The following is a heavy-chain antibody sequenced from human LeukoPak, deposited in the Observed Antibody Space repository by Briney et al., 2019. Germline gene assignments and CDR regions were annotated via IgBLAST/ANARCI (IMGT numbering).Heavy chain of an antibody. CDR2: INTNTGNP. CDR3: ARIDIVGALPGADY. CDR1: GYTFASYA. Sequence: ASVKVSCKASGYTFASYAMNWVRQAPGQGLEWMGWINTNTGNPTYAQGFTGRFVFSLDTSVSTAYLQISSLKAEDTAVYYCARIDIVGALPGADYWGQGTLVTVSS. J-gene: IGHJ4*02. D-gene: IGHD1-26*01. V-gene: IGHV7-4-1*02.